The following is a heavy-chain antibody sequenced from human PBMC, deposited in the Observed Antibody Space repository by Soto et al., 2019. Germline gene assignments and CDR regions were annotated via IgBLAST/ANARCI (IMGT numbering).Heavy chain of an antibody. Sequence: LRHRCGSFWFTFISLGVDLVLQAPRKGLEWVAVISHDGSKTNYADSVKGRVTISRDNSKDTVYLQMNSLRAEDTAVYYCAKDTYYYSTSGYYVFDSWGQGTLVTVSS. V-gene: IGHV3-30*18. CDR2: ISHDGSKT. CDR3: AKDTYYYSTSGYYVFDS. D-gene: IGHD3-22*01. CDR1: WFTFISLG. J-gene: IGHJ4*02.